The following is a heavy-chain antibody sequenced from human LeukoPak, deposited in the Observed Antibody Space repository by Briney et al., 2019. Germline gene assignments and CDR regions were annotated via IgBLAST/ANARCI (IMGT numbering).Heavy chain of an antibody. CDR2: ISAYNGNT. D-gene: IGHD3-3*01. CDR1: GYTFTSYG. V-gene: IGHV1-18*01. Sequence: ASVKVSCKASGYTFTSYGISWVRQAPGQGLEWMGWISAYNGNTNYAQKLQGRVTMTTDTSTSTAYMELRSLRSDDTAVYYCARQYYDFWSARSDWFDPWGQGTLVTVSS. J-gene: IGHJ5*02. CDR3: ARQYYDFWSARSDWFDP.